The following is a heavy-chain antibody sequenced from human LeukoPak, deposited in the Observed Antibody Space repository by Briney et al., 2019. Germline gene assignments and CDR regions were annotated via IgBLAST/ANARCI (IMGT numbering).Heavy chain of an antibody. CDR1: GYTFISYD. D-gene: IGHD1-26*01. CDR2: MNPNSGNT. V-gene: IGHV1-8*01. Sequence: ASVKVSCKASGYTFISYDINWVRQAPGQGLEWMGWMNPNSGNTGYVRKFQGRVTLTRDTSLSTAYMELSSLRSEDTAVYYCARDPTSSWETAFDMWGQGTMVTVSS. J-gene: IGHJ3*02. CDR3: ARDPTSSWETAFDM.